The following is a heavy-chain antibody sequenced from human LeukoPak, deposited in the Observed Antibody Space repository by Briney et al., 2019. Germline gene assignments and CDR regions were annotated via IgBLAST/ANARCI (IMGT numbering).Heavy chain of an antibody. D-gene: IGHD1-26*01. Sequence: SETLSLTCAVYGGSFSGYYWSWIRQPPGKGLEWIGEINHSGSTNYNPSLKSRVTISVDTSKNQFSLKLGSVTAADTAVYYCARARRSGSHAGAFLPGWPGFDYWGQGTLVTVSS. CDR1: GGSFSGYY. CDR2: INHSGST. J-gene: IGHJ4*02. CDR3: ARARRSGSHAGAFLPGWPGFDY. V-gene: IGHV4-34*01.